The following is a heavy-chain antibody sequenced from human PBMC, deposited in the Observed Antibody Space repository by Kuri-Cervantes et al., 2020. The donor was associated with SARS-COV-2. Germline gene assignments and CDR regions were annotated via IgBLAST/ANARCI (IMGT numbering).Heavy chain of an antibody. CDR2: ISWNSGSR. CDR1: GFTFDDYA. D-gene: IGHD2-2*01. J-gene: IGHJ4*02. CDR3: AKDIDTASVVVPAAMNFDY. Sequence: GGSLRLSCAASGFTFDDYAMHWVRQAPGKGLEWVSGISWNSGSRGYTDSVKGRFTISRDNAKNSLYLQMNSLRAEDTALYYCAKDIDTASVVVPAAMNFDYWGQGTLVTVSS. V-gene: IGHV3-9*01.